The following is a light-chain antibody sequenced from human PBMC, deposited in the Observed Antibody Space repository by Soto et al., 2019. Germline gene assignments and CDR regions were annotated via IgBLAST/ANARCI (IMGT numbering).Light chain of an antibody. CDR1: DSDVGGYSF. Sequence: QSALTQPPSASGSPGQSVTISCTGTDSDVGGYSFVSWYQQHPGRAPKLMIYEVYQRPSGVPDRFSGSKSGNTASLTVSGLQAEDEANYYCSSYAASDNFVIFGGGTKVTVL. J-gene: IGLJ2*01. CDR2: EVY. V-gene: IGLV2-8*01. CDR3: SSYAASDNFVI.